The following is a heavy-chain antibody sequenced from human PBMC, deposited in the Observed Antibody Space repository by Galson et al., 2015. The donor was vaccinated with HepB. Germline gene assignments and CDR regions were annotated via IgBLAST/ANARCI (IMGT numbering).Heavy chain of an antibody. D-gene: IGHD3-10*01. CDR1: GYSFTTYG. Sequence: SVKVSCKASGYSFTTYGMNWVPQAPGQGLEWMGWFNTYTGNPTYAQGFTGRFVFSMDTSASTAYLQISSLKAEDMAMYYCPPKLLWFGPPMEGGMDVWGQGTTVTVSS. V-gene: IGHV7-81*01. J-gene: IGHJ6*02. CDR2: FNTYTGNP. CDR3: PPKLLWFGPPMEGGMDV.